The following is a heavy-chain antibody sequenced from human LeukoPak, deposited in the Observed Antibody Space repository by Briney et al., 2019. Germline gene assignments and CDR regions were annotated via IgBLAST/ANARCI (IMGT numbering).Heavy chain of an antibody. CDR1: GLSVSIYW. CDR3: ADAFKDGSGSYAH. Sequence: GGSLRLAWAASGLSVSIYWIHWVRQAPGEGLVWVSRITSDGSSTTYADSVKGRFSISRDNAKNTVYLQMNSLRPEDAAVYYCADAFKDGSGSYAHWGQGTLVTVSS. V-gene: IGHV3-74*01. J-gene: IGHJ4*02. CDR2: ITSDGSST. D-gene: IGHD3-10*01.